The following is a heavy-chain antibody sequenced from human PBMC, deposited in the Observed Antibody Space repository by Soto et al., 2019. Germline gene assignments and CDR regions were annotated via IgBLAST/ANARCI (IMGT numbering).Heavy chain of an antibody. CDR3: TRLGGLESDYDYYYYMDV. CDR1: GFTFSSYG. J-gene: IGHJ6*03. V-gene: IGHV3-30*03. Sequence: GGSLRLSCAASGFTFSSYGMHWVRQAPGKGLEWVAVISYDGSNKYYADSVKGRFTISRDNSKNTLYLQMNSLRAEDTAVYYCTRLGGLESDYDYYYYMDVWGKGTTVTVSS. CDR2: ISYDGSNK. D-gene: IGHD1-1*01.